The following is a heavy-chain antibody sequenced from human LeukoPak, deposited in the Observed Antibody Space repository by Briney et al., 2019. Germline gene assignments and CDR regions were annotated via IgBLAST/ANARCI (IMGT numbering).Heavy chain of an antibody. D-gene: IGHD2-2*01. CDR2: IYHSGST. V-gene: IGHV4-38-2*02. CDR1: GYSISSGYY. Sequence: SETLSLTCTVSGYSISSGYYWGWIRQPPGKGLEWIGSIYHSGSTYYNPSPKSRVTISVDTSKNQFSLKLSSVTAADTAVYYCARYCSSTSCAGYWGQGTLVTVSS. CDR3: ARYCSSTSCAGY. J-gene: IGHJ4*02.